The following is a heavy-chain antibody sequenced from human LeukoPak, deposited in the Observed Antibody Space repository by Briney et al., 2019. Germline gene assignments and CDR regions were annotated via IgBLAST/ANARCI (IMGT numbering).Heavy chain of an antibody. CDR3: ASPRSYYDSGGYYIS. D-gene: IGHD3-22*01. CDR2: VYYSGNT. V-gene: IGHV4-61*01. Sequence: SETLSLTCTVSGGSVSSGSYYWSWIRQPPGKGLEWIGYVYYSGNTNYNPSLKSRVTISVDTSKNQFSLKLSSVTAADTAVYYCASPRSYYDSGGYYISWGQGTLVTVSS. CDR1: GGSVSSGSYY. J-gene: IGHJ5*02.